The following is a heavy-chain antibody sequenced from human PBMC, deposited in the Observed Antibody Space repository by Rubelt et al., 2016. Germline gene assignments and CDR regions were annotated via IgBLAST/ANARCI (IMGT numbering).Heavy chain of an antibody. Sequence: QVQLVQSGAEMRKPGASVKVSCQTSGYSFITYAVNWVRQAPGQGLEWMGWISAYNGNTNYAQKLQGRVTMTTDTSTSTAYMELRSLRSDDTAVYYCARDPLPVRGVIMTPTHWGQGTLVTVSS. CDR2: ISAYNGNT. CDR1: GYSFITYA. V-gene: IGHV1-18*01. CDR3: ARDPLPVRGVIMTPTH. J-gene: IGHJ4*02. D-gene: IGHD3-10*01.